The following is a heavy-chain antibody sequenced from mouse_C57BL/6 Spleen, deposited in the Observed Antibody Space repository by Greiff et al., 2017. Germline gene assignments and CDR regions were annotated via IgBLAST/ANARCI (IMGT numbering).Heavy chain of an antibody. D-gene: IGHD4-1*01. V-gene: IGHV5-4*01. CDR3: ARELGRGYFDY. CDR1: GFTFSSYA. Sequence: EVNVVESGGGLVKPGGSLKLSCAASGFTFSSYAMSWVRQTPEKRLEWVATISDGGSYTYYPDNVKGRFTISRDNAKNNLYLQMSHLKSEDTAMYYCARELGRGYFDYWGQGTTLTVSS. J-gene: IGHJ2*01. CDR2: ISDGGSYT.